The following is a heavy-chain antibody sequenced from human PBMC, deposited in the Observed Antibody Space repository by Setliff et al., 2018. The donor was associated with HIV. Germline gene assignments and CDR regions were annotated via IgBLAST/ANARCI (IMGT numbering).Heavy chain of an antibody. D-gene: IGHD3-22*01. CDR1: GGSISSGNYF. V-gene: IGHV4-61*02. Sequence: PSETLSLTCTVSGGSISSGNYFWNWIRQPAGKGLEWIGRIYTSGSTHYNPSLESRVTMSVDTSKNQFSLKLSSVTAADTAVYYCARGTGYYYDSGGSNCFDPWGQGTLVTVSS. CDR3: ARGTGYYYDSGGSNCFDP. J-gene: IGHJ5*02. CDR2: IYTSGST.